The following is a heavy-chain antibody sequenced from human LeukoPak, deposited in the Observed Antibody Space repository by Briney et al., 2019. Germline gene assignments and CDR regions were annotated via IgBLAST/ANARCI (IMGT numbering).Heavy chain of an antibody. CDR1: GFTFNAFW. V-gene: IGHV3-74*01. Sequence: GGSLRLSCAASGFTFNAFWMHWVRQAPGKGLVWVSRINSEGSSTSYADSVKGRFTISRDNAKNTLYLQMNSLRVEDMAVYYCARGVAALGWFDPWGQGTLVAVSS. CDR2: INSEGSST. J-gene: IGHJ5*02. CDR3: ARGVAALGWFDP. D-gene: IGHD2-15*01.